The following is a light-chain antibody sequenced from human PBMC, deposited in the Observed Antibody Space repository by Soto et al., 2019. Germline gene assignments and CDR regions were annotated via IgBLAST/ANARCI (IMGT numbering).Light chain of an antibody. Sequence: QSVLTQPPSASGTPGQSVTVSCSGGSSHIGNNPVNWYQQLPGAGPKLLIYRDDQRPSGVPDRFSGSKSDASASLAISGLQSEDEADYCCATWDDGLGAPRFGGGTKVTVL. V-gene: IGLV1-44*01. J-gene: IGLJ2*01. CDR1: SSHIGNNP. CDR3: ATWDDGLGAPR. CDR2: RDD.